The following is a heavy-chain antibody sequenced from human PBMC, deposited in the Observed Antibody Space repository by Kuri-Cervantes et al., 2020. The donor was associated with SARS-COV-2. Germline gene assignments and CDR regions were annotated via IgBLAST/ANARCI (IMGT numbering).Heavy chain of an antibody. V-gene: IGHV4-34*01. CDR2: INHSGST. CDR3: ARRRGYSGYVDRPSYFDY. Sequence: ESLKISCAVYGGSFSGYYWSWIRQPPGKGLEWIGEINHSGSTNYNPSLKSRVTISVDTSKNQSSLKLSSVTAADTAVYYCARRRGYSGYVDRPSYFDYWGQGTLVTVSS. D-gene: IGHD5-12*01. CDR1: GGSFSGYY. J-gene: IGHJ4*02.